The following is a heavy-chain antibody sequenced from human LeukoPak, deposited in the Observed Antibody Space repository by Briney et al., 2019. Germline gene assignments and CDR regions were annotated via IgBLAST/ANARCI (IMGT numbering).Heavy chain of an antibody. CDR3: ARGLRVVVPAAFYYFDY. CDR2: IIPIFGTA. V-gene: IGHV1-69*13. D-gene: IGHD2-2*01. J-gene: IGHJ4*02. Sequence: ASVKVSCKASGGTFSSYAISWVRQAPGQGLEWMGGIIPIFGTANYAQKFQGRVTITADESTSTAYMELSSLRSEDTAVYYYARGLRVVVPAAFYYFDYWGQGTLVTVSS. CDR1: GGTFSSYA.